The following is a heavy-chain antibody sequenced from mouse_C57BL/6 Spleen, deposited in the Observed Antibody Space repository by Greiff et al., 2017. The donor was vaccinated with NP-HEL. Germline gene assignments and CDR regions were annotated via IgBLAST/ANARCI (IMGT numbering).Heavy chain of an antibody. D-gene: IGHD1-1*02. Sequence: QVQLQQSGTELVKPGASVKLSCKASGYTFTSYWMHWVKQRPGHGLEWIGNINPSNGGTNYNEKFKRKATLTVDTSSNTAYMQLSSLTSEDSAVYYYARQDDGGRPDYWGQGTTLTVSS. CDR1: GYTFTSYW. J-gene: IGHJ2*01. CDR3: ARQDDGGRPDY. V-gene: IGHV1-53*01. CDR2: INPSNGGT.